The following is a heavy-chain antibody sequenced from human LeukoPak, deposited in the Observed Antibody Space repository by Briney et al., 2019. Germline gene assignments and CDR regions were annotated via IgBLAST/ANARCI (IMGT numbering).Heavy chain of an antibody. V-gene: IGHV1-8*03. CDR1: GYTFTSYY. CDR3: ASGSRSGDAFDI. J-gene: IGHJ3*02. D-gene: IGHD3-3*01. CDR2: MNPNSGNT. Sequence: GSVKVSCKASGYTFTSYYINWVRRATGQGLEWMGWMNPNSGNTGYAQKFQGRVTITRNTSISTAYMELSSLRSEDTAVYYCASGSRSGDAFDIWGQGTMVTVSS.